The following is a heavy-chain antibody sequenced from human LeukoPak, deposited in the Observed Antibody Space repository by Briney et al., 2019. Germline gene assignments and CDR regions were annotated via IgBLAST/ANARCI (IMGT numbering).Heavy chain of an antibody. CDR1: GGSISSGSYY. CDR3: ARGTAITGYYFDY. D-gene: IGHD1-20*01. Sequence: SETLSLTCTVSGGSISSGSYYWSWIRQPAGKGLEWIGRIYTSGSTNYNPSLKSRVTISVDTSKNQFSLKLSSVTAADSAVYYCARGTAITGYYFDYWGQGTLVTVSS. J-gene: IGHJ4*02. V-gene: IGHV4-61*02. CDR2: IYTSGST.